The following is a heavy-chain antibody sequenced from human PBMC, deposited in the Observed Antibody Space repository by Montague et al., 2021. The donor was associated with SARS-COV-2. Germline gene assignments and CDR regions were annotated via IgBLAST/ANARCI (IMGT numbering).Heavy chain of an antibody. CDR1: GFTVSSIY. D-gene: IGHD3-10*01. CDR3: ARDQRRYGSGSYYGPHYYYYGMDV. V-gene: IGHV3-66*02. J-gene: IGHJ6*02. Sequence: SLRLSCAASGFTVSSIYMSWVRQAPGKGLEWVSVIYSGGSTYYADSVKGRFTISRDNSKNTLYLQMNSLRAEDTAVYYCARDQRRYGSGSYYGPHYYYYGMDVWGQGTTVTVSS. CDR2: IYSGGST.